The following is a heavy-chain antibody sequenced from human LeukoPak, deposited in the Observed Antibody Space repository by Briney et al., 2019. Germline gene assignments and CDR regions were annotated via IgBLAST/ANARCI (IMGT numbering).Heavy chain of an antibody. J-gene: IGHJ5*02. CDR3: ARLFSGNWFDP. CDR1: GYTFTNYG. D-gene: IGHD1-26*01. Sequence: GASVKVSCKASGYTFTNYGISWVRQAPGQGLEWMGWIGTYDGDTNFAQRVEGRVTLTIDTSTNTAYMELRSLRSDDTAMYYCARLFSGNWFDPWGQGTLVTVSS. V-gene: IGHV1-18*01. CDR2: IGTYDGDT.